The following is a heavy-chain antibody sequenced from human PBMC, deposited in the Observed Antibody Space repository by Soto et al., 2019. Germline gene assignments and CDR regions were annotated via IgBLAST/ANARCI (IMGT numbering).Heavy chain of an antibody. V-gene: IGHV4-30-4*01. Sequence: SETLSLTCTVSGGSISSGDYYWSWIRQPPGKGLEWIGYIYYSGSTYYNPSLKSRVTISVDTSKNQFSLKLSSVTAADTAVYYCATVSRLALPYGMDVWGQGTTVTVSS. CDR1: GGSISSGDYY. CDR3: ATVSRLALPYGMDV. CDR2: IYYSGST. J-gene: IGHJ6*02.